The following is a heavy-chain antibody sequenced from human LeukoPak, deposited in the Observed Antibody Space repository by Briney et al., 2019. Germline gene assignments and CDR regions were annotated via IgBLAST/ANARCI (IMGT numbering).Heavy chain of an antibody. D-gene: IGHD3-10*01. J-gene: IGHJ6*04. CDR1: GGSFSGYY. Sequence: PSETLSLTCAVYGGSFSGYYWSWIRQPPGKGLEWMGEINHSGSTNYNPSLKSRVTRSVDTSKNQFSLKLSSVTAADTAVYYCARGGTGGSGSYYTKYYYYYGMDVWGKGTTVTVSS. V-gene: IGHV4-34*01. CDR2: INHSGST. CDR3: ARGGTGGSGSYYTKYYYYYGMDV.